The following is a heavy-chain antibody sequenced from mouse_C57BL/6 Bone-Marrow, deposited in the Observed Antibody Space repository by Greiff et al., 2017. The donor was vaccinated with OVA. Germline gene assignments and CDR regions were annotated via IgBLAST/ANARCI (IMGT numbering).Heavy chain of an antibody. CDR1: GFTFSSYA. CDR2: ISDGGSYT. CDR3: AIMYYCGSPWFAY. Sequence: EVQLVESGGGLVKPGGSLKLSCAASGFTFSSYAMSWVRQTPAKRLEWVATISDGGSYTYYPDNVKGRFTISRDNAKNKLYLQMIHLKSEDTAMDYCAIMYYCGSPWFAYWGQGTRVTVSA. D-gene: IGHD1-1*01. V-gene: IGHV5-4*01. J-gene: IGHJ3*01.